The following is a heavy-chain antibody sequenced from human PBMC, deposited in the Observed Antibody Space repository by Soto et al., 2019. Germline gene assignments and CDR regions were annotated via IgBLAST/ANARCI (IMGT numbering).Heavy chain of an antibody. CDR2: INPNSGDT. D-gene: IGHD6-19*01. V-gene: IGHV1-2*02. J-gene: IGHJ4*02. CDR1: GYTFTGYY. CDR3: ARREQWLENFDY. Sequence: QVQLVQSGAEVKKPGASVKVSCKTSGYTFTGYYIHWIRQAPGQGLEWMGWINPNSGDTNYSQDFQGRVTMTSDTSFTTAHVELTRLRSDDTAVYYCARREQWLENFDYWGQGTLVTVSS.